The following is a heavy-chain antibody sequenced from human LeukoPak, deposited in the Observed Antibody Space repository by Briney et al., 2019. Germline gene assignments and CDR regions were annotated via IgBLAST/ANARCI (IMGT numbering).Heavy chain of an antibody. Sequence: PGGSLRLSCAASGFAVSSNYMSWVRQAPGKGLEWVSAISGSGGSTYYADSVKGRFTISRDNSKNTLYLQMNSLRAEDTAVYYCARSFCSSTSCYWEWYYMDVWGKGTTVTVSS. CDR1: GFAVSSNY. D-gene: IGHD2-2*01. J-gene: IGHJ6*03. CDR3: ARSFCSSTSCYWEWYYMDV. V-gene: IGHV3-53*05. CDR2: ISGSGGST.